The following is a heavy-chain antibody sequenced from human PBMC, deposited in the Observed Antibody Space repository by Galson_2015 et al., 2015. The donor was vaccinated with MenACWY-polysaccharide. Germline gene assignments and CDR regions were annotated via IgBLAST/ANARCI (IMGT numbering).Heavy chain of an antibody. V-gene: IGHV3-7*01. CDR1: GFTFSSYW. D-gene: IGHD3-16*01. CDR2: IKKDGSEK. J-gene: IGHJ4*02. CDR3: ARLAWAGDRRGIDS. Sequence: SLRLSCAASGFTFSSYWMTWVRQAPGKGLEWVANIKKDGSEKYYVDSVKGRFTISRDNAKNSLYLQMHSLRAEDTAVYSCARLAWAGDRRGIDSWGQGTLVTVSS.